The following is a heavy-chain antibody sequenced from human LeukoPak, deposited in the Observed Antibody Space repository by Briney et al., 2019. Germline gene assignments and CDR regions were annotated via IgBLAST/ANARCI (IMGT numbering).Heavy chain of an antibody. J-gene: IGHJ6*03. V-gene: IGHV1-69*05. D-gene: IGHD6-6*01. CDR1: GGTFSSYA. CDR3: ASRALQYSSSSYYYYYMDV. Sequence: ASVKVSCKASGGTFSSYAISWVRPAPGQGLEWMGGIIPIFGTANYAQKFQGRVRITTDESTNTAYMELSSLRSEDTAAYYCASRALQYSSSSYYYYYMDVWGKGTTVTVSS. CDR2: IIPIFGTA.